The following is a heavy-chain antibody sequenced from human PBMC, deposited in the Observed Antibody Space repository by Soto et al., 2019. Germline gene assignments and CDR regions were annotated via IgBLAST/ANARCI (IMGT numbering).Heavy chain of an antibody. CDR1: GDSISGYY. CDR3: ARDLWGYCGTDCYPLDV. CDR2: MYNTGST. V-gene: IGHV4-59*01. D-gene: IGHD2-21*02. Sequence: SETLSLTCAVSGDSISGYYWSWIRQPPGKGLEWIGYMYNTGSTVYNPSFKSRVTISVDTSKNQFSLKLNSVTAADTAVYYCARDLWGYCGTDCYPLDVWGQGTTVTVSS. J-gene: IGHJ6*02.